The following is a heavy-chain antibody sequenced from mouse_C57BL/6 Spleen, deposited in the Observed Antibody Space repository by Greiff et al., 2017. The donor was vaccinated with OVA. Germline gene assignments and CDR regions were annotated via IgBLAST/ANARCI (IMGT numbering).Heavy chain of an antibody. V-gene: IGHV3-6*01. CDR2: ISYDGSN. Sequence: PLESGPGLVKPSQSLSLTCSVTGYSITSGYYWNWIRQFPGNKLEWMGYISYDGSNNYNPSLKNRISITRDTSKNQFFLKLNSVTAEDTATYYCASGPPMDYWGKGTSVTVSS. CDR3: ASGPPMDY. CDR1: GYSITSGYY. J-gene: IGHJ4*01.